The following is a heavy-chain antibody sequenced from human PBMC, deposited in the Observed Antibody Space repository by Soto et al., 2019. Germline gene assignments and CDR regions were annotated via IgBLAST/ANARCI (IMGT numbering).Heavy chain of an antibody. CDR2: TSSKSATV. CDR1: GFTFSIYS. Sequence: GGSLRLSCGASGFTFSIYSMHWVRQAPGKEPERVAYTSSKSATVYYADSVKGRFTISRDDAKNSLYPQMNSLRDEDTALYYGAGHVNPSMVSRWFDPWGRETLVTVSS. CDR3: AGHVNPSMVSRWFDP. J-gene: IGHJ5*02. D-gene: IGHD5-18*01. V-gene: IGHV3-48*02.